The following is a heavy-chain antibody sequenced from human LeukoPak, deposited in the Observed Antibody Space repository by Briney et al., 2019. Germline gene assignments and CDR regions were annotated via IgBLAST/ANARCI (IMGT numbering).Heavy chain of an antibody. CDR2: ISGSGGST. J-gene: IGHJ6*03. D-gene: IGHD5-18*01. CDR3: AKGSRPGYSYGPREYYYYMDV. Sequence: GGSLRLSCAASGFTSSSYGMSWVRQAPGKGLEWVSAISGSGGSTFYADSVKGRFTISRDNSKNTLYLQMNSLRAEDTAVYYCAKGSRPGYSYGPREYYYYMDVWGKGTTVTVSS. CDR1: GFTSSSYG. V-gene: IGHV3-23*01.